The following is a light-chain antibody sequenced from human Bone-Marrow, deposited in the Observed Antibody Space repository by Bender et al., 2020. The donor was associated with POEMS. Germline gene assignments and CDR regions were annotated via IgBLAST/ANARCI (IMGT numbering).Light chain of an antibody. J-gene: IGLJ1*01. Sequence: QSALTQPASVSGSPGQSITISCTGSSSDVGSYNLVSWCQQHPGKAPKLMIYEVSKRPSGVSSRFSGSKSGNTASLTISGLQAEDETDYYCCSYAGGNNFVFGSGTKVTVL. V-gene: IGLV2-23*02. CDR2: EVS. CDR3: CSYAGGNNFV. CDR1: SSDVGSYNL.